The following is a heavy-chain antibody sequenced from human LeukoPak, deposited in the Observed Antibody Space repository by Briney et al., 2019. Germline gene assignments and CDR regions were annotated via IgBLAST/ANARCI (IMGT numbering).Heavy chain of an antibody. CDR1: GYFFTDYY. V-gene: IGHV1-46*01. CDR2: IRPRGGST. CDR3: ARRIAAGGPDYYYYYYMDV. J-gene: IGHJ6*03. Sequence: ASVKVSCKASGYFFTDYYLHWVRQAPGQGLEWMGIIRPRGGSTSYAQKFQGRVTMTRDTSTSTVYMELSSLRSEDTAVYYCARRIAAGGPDYYYYYYMDVWGKGTTVIFSS. D-gene: IGHD6-13*01.